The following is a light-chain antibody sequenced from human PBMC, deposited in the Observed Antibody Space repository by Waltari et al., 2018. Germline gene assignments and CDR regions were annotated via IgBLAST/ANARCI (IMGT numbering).Light chain of an antibody. J-gene: IGKJ1*01. CDR3: QACFGIQWT. CDR1: QPVLVTSYNKHY. CDR2: WAS. Sequence: DIVLTQSPDSLTVALGARATLNCTSSQPVLVTSYNKHYLAWYRQKAGQPPEDPICWASSRVSGLPDRFCDSGSGTEFSLTLNGLQPECVGIYYWQACFGIQWTFGQGTMVEIK. V-gene: IGKV4-1*01.